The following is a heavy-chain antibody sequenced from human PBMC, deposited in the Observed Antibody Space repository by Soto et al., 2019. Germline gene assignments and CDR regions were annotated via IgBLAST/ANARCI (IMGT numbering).Heavy chain of an antibody. CDR3: AKGAYCGGDCHPPGFDD. CDR1: GFTFSDYY. Sequence: QVQLVESGGGLVKPGESLRLSCAASGFTFSDYYMSWIRQAPGKGLEWVAYISGSDTIIFYADSVKGRFTISRDNAEKSLYLAMNSLGGEDTGVYYCAKGAYCGGDCHPPGFDDWGQGTLVTVSS. D-gene: IGHD2-21*02. CDR2: ISGSDTII. V-gene: IGHV3-11*01. J-gene: IGHJ4*02.